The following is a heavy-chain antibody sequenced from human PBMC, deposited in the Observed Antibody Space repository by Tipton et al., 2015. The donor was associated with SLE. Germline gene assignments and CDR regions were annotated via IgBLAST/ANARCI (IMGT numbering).Heavy chain of an antibody. CDR3: AKDRRTYGGNPGRWYYFDF. CDR1: GFTFRSYA. CDR2: ISASSANI. Sequence: SLRLSCAASGFTFRSYAMSWVRQTPEKGLEWLSGISASSANIYYSESVKGRFTISRDNSNNTLYLQMNSLRAEDTAIYYCAKDRRTYGGNPGRWYYFDFWGQGTLVTVSS. D-gene: IGHD4-23*01. J-gene: IGHJ4*02. V-gene: IGHV3-23*01.